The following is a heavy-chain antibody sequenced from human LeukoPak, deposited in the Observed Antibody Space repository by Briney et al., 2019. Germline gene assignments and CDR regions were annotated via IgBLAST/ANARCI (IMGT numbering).Heavy chain of an antibody. CDR2: IYPADSAA. V-gene: IGHV5-51*01. J-gene: IGHJ4*02. D-gene: IGHD6-19*01. CDR1: AYIFSNYW. Sequence: PGESLKISCKTSAYIFSNYWIAWVRQMPGKGLEWMGIIYPADSAARYRPSLQGQVTMSADKSISPISLQWSSLEASDTAMYYCARQLASGWRGGFDYWGQGTLVTVSS. CDR3: ARQLASGWRGGFDY.